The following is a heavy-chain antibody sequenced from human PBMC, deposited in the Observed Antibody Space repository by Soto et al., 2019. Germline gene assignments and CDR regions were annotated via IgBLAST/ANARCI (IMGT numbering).Heavy chain of an antibody. CDR2: ISAYNGNT. CDR3: ARAGPNHDSNYVPFDP. Sequence: ASVKVSSKASGYTFTSDGIPWVRQARGQGLEWMGWISAYNGNTNYAQKLQGRVTMTTDTSTSTAYMELSSLRSDDTAVYYCARAGPNHDSNYVPFDPWGQGTLVTVSS. CDR1: GYTFTSDG. D-gene: IGHD4-4*01. J-gene: IGHJ5*02. V-gene: IGHV1-18*01.